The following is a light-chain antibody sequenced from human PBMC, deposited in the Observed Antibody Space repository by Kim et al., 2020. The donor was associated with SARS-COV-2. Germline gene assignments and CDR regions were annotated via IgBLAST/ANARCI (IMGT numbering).Light chain of an antibody. J-gene: IGLJ3*02. CDR1: RLGDKY. V-gene: IGLV3-1*01. CDR3: QAWDSSTVV. CDR2: QDI. Sequence: VTPGQTASIACSGDRLGDKYSSWYQQRPGQSPVLVIYQDIQRPSGIPERFTGSNSGNTATLTISGTQAMDEAAYYCQAWDSSTVVFGGGTKLTVL.